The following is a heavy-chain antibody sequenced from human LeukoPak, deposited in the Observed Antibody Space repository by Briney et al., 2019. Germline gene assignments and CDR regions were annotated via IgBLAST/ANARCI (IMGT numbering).Heavy chain of an antibody. V-gene: IGHV1-69*05. J-gene: IGHJ6*03. CDR3: ARYSGYERYYYYYYMDV. CDR1: GGTFSSFA. Sequence: SVKVSCKASGGTFSSFAISWVRQAPGQGLEWMGGIIPIFGTANYAQKFQGRVTITTDESTSTAYMELSSLRSEDTAVYYCARYSGYERYYYYYYMDVWGKGTTVTVSS. CDR2: IIPIFGTA. D-gene: IGHD5-12*01.